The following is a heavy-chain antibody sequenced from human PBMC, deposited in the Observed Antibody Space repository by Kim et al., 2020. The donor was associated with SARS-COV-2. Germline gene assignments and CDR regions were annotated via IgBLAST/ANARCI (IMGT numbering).Heavy chain of an antibody. CDR1: GFTFDDYA. J-gene: IGHJ4*02. CDR3: ANSWSQGEGVNLGY. D-gene: IGHD3-16*01. Sequence: GGSLRLSCAASGFTFDDYAMHWVRQAPGKGLEWVSLISGDGGSTYYADSVKGRFTISRDNTKNSLYLQMNSLRTEDTALYYCANSWSQGEGVNLGYWGQGTLVTVSS. CDR2: ISGDGGST. V-gene: IGHV3-43*02.